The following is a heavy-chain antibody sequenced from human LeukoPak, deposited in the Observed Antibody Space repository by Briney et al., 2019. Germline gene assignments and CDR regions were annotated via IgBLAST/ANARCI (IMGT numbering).Heavy chain of an antibody. CDR2: MNWNGGSI. CDR1: GFTFDDYG. V-gene: IGHV3-20*04. Sequence: GGSLRLSCAASGFTFDDYGMGWVRQAPGKGLEWVCGMNWNGGSIDYADSVKGRFTISRDNAKNSLYPQMNSLRAEDTALYYCATSDDTAAGPYWGQGTLVMVSS. CDR3: ATSDDTAAGPY. D-gene: IGHD6-13*01. J-gene: IGHJ4*02.